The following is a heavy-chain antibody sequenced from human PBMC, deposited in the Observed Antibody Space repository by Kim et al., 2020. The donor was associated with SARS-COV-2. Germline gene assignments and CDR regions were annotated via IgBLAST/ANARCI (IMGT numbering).Heavy chain of an antibody. CDR3: ARHDSWLVRGEMGDWFDP. V-gene: IGHV4-59*08. CDR2: IYYSGST. D-gene: IGHD3-10*01. J-gene: IGHJ5*02. CDR1: GGSISSYY. Sequence: SETLSLTCTVSGGSISSYYWSWIRQPPGKGLEWIGYIYYSGSTNYNPSLKSRVTISVDTSKNQFSLKLSSVTAADTAVYYCARHDSWLVRGEMGDWFDPWGQGTLVTVSS.